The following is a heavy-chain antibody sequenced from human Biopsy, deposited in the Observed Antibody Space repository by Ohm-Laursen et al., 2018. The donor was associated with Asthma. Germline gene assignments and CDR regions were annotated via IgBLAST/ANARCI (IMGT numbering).Heavy chain of an antibody. Sequence: GTLSLTCIVSGGSIRSHDWTWIRQPPGKGLEWIGYIFDSGSTNYNPSLLGRVTISVDTSKNQFSLILYSVTPAGTAVYYCARDKEYYYDSSGYYHHGGAYDIWGQGTMVNVSS. CDR1: GGSIRSHD. D-gene: IGHD3-22*01. V-gene: IGHV4-59*11. CDR3: ARDKEYYYDSSGYYHHGGAYDI. CDR2: IFDSGST. J-gene: IGHJ3*02.